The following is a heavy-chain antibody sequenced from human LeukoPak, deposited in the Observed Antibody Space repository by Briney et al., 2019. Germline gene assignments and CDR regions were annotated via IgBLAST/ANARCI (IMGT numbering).Heavy chain of an antibody. Sequence: GGSLRLSCAASGFTFSSYGMSWVRQAPGKGLEWVSAISSSGGSTYYADSVKGRFTISRDNSKNTLYLQMNSLRAEDTAVYYCAWTSLGELSPYFDYWGQGTLVTVSS. CDR1: GFTFSSYG. CDR3: AWTSLGELSPYFDY. D-gene: IGHD3-16*02. V-gene: IGHV3-23*01. CDR2: ISSSGGST. J-gene: IGHJ4*02.